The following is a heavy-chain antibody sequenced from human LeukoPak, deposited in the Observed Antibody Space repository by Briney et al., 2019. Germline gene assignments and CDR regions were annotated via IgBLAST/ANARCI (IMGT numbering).Heavy chain of an antibody. Sequence: SETLSLTCTVSGGSISSYYWSWIRQPPGKGLEWIGYIYYSGSTNYNPSLKSRVTIPVDTSKNQFSLKLSSVTAADTAVYYCARDNKAFDIWGQGTMVTVSS. CDR3: ARDNKAFDI. D-gene: IGHD2/OR15-2a*01. CDR2: IYYSGST. CDR1: GGSISSYY. V-gene: IGHV4-59*01. J-gene: IGHJ3*02.